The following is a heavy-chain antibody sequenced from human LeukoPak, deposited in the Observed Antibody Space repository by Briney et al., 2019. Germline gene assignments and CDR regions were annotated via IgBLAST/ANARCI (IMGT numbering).Heavy chain of an antibody. D-gene: IGHD3-3*01. CDR3: ARHYDLWSAYSY. CDR2: IYYTGSV. CDR1: GGSIKNDYW. Sequence: SSETLSLTCTVYGGSIKNDYWWTWVRQSPGKGLEWIGEIYYTGSVNYNLSLGSRVTIPRDTSKSQFSLMLRSVTAADTAVYYCARHYDLWSAYSYWGQGLLVTVSS. V-gene: IGHV4-4*02. J-gene: IGHJ4*02.